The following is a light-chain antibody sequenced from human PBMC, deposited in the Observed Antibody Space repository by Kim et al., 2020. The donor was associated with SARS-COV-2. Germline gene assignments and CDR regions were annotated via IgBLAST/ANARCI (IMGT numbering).Light chain of an antibody. Sequence: ELTQDPAVSVALGQTVRITCQGDSLRSYYATWYQQKPGQAPILVIYGKNNRPSGIPDRFSGSSSGNTASLTITGTQAGDETDYYCNSRDSNDNVVFGGGTQLTVL. CDR3: NSRDSNDNVV. CDR2: GKN. CDR1: SLRSYY. J-gene: IGLJ2*01. V-gene: IGLV3-19*01.